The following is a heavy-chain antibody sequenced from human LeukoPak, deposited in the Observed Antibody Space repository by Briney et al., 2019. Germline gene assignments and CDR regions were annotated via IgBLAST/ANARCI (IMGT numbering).Heavy chain of an antibody. V-gene: IGHV3-7*01. Sequence: PGGSLSLSCVASGFTFGSYWMSWVRQAPGRGLEWVANIKRDGGEKYYVDSVKGRFSISRDNAKKSLYLQMNSLRGDDTAVYFCARDESVKNSYQDYIYMDVWGAGTTVIVSS. D-gene: IGHD5-18*01. J-gene: IGHJ6*03. CDR1: GFTFGSYW. CDR3: ARDESVKNSYQDYIYMDV. CDR2: IKRDGGEK.